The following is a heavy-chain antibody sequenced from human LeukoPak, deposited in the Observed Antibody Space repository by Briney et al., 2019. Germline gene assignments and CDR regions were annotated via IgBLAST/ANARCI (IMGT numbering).Heavy chain of an antibody. V-gene: IGHV4-59*01. Sequence: SETLSLTCTVSGGSISSYYWSWIRQPPGKGLEWIGNIYYSGSTNYNPSLKSRVTISVDTSKNQFSLKLSSVTAADTAVYYCARGWAAAGSGFDYWGQGTLVTVSS. CDR3: ARGWAAAGSGFDY. J-gene: IGHJ4*02. CDR2: IYYSGST. D-gene: IGHD6-13*01. CDR1: GGSISSYY.